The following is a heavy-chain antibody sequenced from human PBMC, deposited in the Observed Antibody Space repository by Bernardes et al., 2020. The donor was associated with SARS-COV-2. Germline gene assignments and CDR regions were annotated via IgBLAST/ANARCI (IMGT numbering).Heavy chain of an antibody. Sequence: GSLRLSCVASGFTFNNYGMHWVRQAPGKGLEWVAFISYEGSKKYYLDSLKGRFTISRDFSKNTLYLQMSSLTDDDTAVYYCVKRRAIFELWAGNFDSWGQGTLVTVSS. CDR1: GFTFNNYG. CDR3: VKRRAIFELWAGNFDS. CDR2: ISYEGSKK. J-gene: IGHJ4*02. V-gene: IGHV3-30*18. D-gene: IGHD5-18*01.